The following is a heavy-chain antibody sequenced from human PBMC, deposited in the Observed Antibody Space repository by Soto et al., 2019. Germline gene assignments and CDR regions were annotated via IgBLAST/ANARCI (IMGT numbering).Heavy chain of an antibody. CDR2: IAASGATT. Sequence: PGGSLRLSCAASGFTFGNYAMSWVRQAPGKGLEWVSAIAASGATTYYADSVKGRLTVSRDNSKNTLYLQMNSLRAEDTAVYYCAKDRGGSGWRSDYWGQGTLVTVSS. CDR3: AKDRGGSGWRSDY. J-gene: IGHJ4*02. D-gene: IGHD6-19*01. CDR1: GFTFGNYA. V-gene: IGHV3-23*01.